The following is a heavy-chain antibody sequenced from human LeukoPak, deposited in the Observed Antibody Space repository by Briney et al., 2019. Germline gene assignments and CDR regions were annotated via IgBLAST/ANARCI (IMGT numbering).Heavy chain of an antibody. Sequence: PSETLSLTCTVSGGSISSYYWSWIRQPPGKGLEWIGYIYYSGSTNYNPSLKSRVTISVDTSKNQFSLKLSSVTAADTAVYYCARHTSGNENWFDPWGQGTLVTVSS. V-gene: IGHV4-59*08. D-gene: IGHD3-10*01. CDR2: IYYSGST. CDR3: ARHTSGNENWFDP. J-gene: IGHJ5*02. CDR1: GGSISSYY.